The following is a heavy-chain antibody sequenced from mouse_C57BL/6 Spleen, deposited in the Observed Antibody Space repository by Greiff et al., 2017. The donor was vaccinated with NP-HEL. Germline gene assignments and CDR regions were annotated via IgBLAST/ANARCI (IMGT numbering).Heavy chain of an antibody. V-gene: IGHV1-82*01. CDR2: IYPGDGDT. CDR1: GYAFSSSW. D-gene: IGHD2-2*01. CDR3: AMGVTGFDY. Sequence: QVQLKQSGPELVKPGASVKISCKASGYAFSSSWMNWVKQRPGKGLEWIGRIYPGDGDTNYNGKFKGKATLTADKSSSTAYRQLSSLTSEDSAVYFCAMGVTGFDYWGQGTTLTVSS. J-gene: IGHJ2*01.